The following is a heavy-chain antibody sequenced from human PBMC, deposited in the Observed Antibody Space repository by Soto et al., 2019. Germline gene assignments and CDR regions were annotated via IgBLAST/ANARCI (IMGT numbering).Heavy chain of an antibody. CDR3: AKEPRFVVVPAAIWFDP. D-gene: IGHD2-2*01. J-gene: IGHJ5*02. V-gene: IGHV3-23*01. Sequence: GGSLRLSCAASGFTFSSYAMSWVRQAPGKGLEWVSAISGSGGSTYYADSVKGRFTISRDNSKNTLYLQMNSLRAEDTAVYYCAKEPRFVVVPAAIWFDPWGQGTLVTVSS. CDR2: ISGSGGST. CDR1: GFTFSSYA.